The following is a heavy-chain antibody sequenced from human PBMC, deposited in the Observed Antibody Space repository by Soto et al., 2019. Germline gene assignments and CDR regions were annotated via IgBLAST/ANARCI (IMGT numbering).Heavy chain of an antibody. V-gene: IGHV3-7*03. CDR1: GFTFGDYW. D-gene: IGHD3-3*01. CDR2: MKKDGSEK. Sequence: VGSLRLSCAASGFTFGDYWMSWVRQAPGKGLEWVAHMKKDGSEKYYVDSVKGRFTVSRDNTKNSLYLQMNSLRAEDTAVYYCAKLGSGYYTGLYFEYWGQGTLVTVSS. J-gene: IGHJ4*02. CDR3: AKLGSGYYTGLYFEY.